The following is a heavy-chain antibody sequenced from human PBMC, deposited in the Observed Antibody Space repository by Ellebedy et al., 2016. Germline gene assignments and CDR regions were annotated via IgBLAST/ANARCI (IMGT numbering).Heavy chain of an antibody. CDR3: VRDFAFAFDV. CDR2: IRTTEKTM. Sequence: GGSLRLSCAASGFSFSSYTMNWVRQAPGRGLEWISNIRTTEKTMSYADSVKGRFTVSRDDARNSLFLQMSSLRDEDTGVYYCVRDFAFAFDVWGQGTMVTVSS. V-gene: IGHV3-48*02. J-gene: IGHJ3*01. CDR1: GFSFSSYT.